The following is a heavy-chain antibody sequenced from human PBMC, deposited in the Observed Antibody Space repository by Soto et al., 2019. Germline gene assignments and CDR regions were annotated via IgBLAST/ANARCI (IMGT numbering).Heavy chain of an antibody. J-gene: IGHJ5*02. D-gene: IGHD6-6*01. CDR3: ARDRSSSSELVSWFDP. CDR2: TYYRSKWYN. V-gene: IGHV6-1*01. CDR1: GDSVSSNSAA. Sequence: SQTLSLSCAISGDSVSSNSAAWNWIRQSPSRGLEWLGRTYYRSKWYNDYAVSVKSRITINPDTSKNQFSLQLNSVTPEDTAVYYCARDRSSSSELVSWFDPWGRGTLGTVSS.